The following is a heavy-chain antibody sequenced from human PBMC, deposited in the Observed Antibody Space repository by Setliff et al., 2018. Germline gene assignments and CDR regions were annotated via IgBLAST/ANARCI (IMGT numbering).Heavy chain of an antibody. D-gene: IGHD3-10*01. Sequence: SETLSLTCTVSGGPINSDRYYWGWIRQPPGKGLEWIGYIYASGSTHYNLSLKSRVTISIYTSKNQLSLKLSSVTAADTAVYYCAKVPITKVYFYMDVWGKGTTVTVSS. CDR1: GGPINSDRYY. J-gene: IGHJ6*03. V-gene: IGHV4-61*05. CDR2: IYASGST. CDR3: AKVPITKVYFYMDV.